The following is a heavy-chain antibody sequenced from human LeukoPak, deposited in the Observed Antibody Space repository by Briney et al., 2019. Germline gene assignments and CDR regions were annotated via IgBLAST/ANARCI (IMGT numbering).Heavy chain of an antibody. Sequence: GGSLRLSCAASEFTFSSSAMSWVRQAPGKGLEWVSGISSNGGRTYYADSVKGRFTISRDNSENTLYLQMNSLRAEDTAVYYCARRGSSDSNWYFDLWGRGTPVTVSS. J-gene: IGHJ2*01. V-gene: IGHV3-23*01. D-gene: IGHD6-19*01. CDR1: EFTFSSSA. CDR2: ISSNGGRT. CDR3: ARRGSSDSNWYFDL.